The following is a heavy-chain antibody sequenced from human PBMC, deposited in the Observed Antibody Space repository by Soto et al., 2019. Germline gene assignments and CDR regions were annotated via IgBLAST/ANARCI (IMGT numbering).Heavy chain of an antibody. CDR3: ARIKWGLDYYSGMDV. J-gene: IGHJ6*02. CDR2: INPKTAAT. CDR1: GYTFSDYF. D-gene: IGHD1-26*01. Sequence: QVQLVQSGAEVKKSGASVKVSCKASGYTFSDYFIQWLRQAPGQGLEWVAWINPKTAATNYAKTFQDRVTLTSDTAFSTAYLELTRLRPDDTALYYCARIKWGLDYYSGMDVWGQGTAVTVSS. V-gene: IGHV1-2*02.